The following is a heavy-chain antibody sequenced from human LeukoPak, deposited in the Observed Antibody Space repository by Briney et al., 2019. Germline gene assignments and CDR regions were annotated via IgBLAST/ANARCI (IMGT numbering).Heavy chain of an antibody. D-gene: IGHD2-2*01. CDR2: IHPSSGST. CDR3: ARDSSTSSLADP. Sequence: GASVQVSCKASGFTFTRYYMHWVRQAPGQGLEWMGIIHPSSGSTSYAQKFEGRVTLTRDTSTSTVYMELSSLRSEDTAVYYCARDSSTSSLADPRGQGTLVTVSS. V-gene: IGHV1-46*01. J-gene: IGHJ5*02. CDR1: GFTFTRYY.